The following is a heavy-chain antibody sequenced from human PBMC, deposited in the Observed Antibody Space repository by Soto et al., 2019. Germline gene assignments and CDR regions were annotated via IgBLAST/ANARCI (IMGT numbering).Heavy chain of an antibody. V-gene: IGHV3-48*02. Sequence: EVQLVESGGGLEQPGGSLRLSCAASGFSFSTYSMNWVRQAPGKGLEWVSYISSSSSTVYYADSVKGRFTISRDNAKNSLYLQMNSLRDEDTAVYYCTRELTSTVGIVGAIYGDHWGQGTLVTVSS. CDR3: TRELTSTVGIVGAIYGDH. CDR2: ISSSSSTV. D-gene: IGHD1-26*01. CDR1: GFSFSTYS. J-gene: IGHJ4*02.